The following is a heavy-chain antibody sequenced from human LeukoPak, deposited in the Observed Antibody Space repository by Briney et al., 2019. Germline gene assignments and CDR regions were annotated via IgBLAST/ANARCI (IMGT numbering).Heavy chain of an antibody. V-gene: IGHV3-23*01. CDR1: GFTFSVYA. J-gene: IGHJ4*02. CDR3: AKEAPRDYDILTGYSDY. Sequence: SGGSLRLSCEASGFTFSVYAMSWVRQAPGKGLEWVSGITGRGGSTYYADSVKGRFTISRDNSKNTLYLQMNSLRAEDTAVYYCAKEAPRDYDILTGYSDYWGQGTLVTVSS. CDR2: ITGRGGST. D-gene: IGHD3-9*01.